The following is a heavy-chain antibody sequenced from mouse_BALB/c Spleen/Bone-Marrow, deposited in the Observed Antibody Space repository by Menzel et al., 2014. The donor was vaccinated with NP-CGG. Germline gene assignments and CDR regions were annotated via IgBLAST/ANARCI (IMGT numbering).Heavy chain of an antibody. J-gene: IGHJ2*01. CDR2: IDPANVNT. D-gene: IGHD1-1*02. Sequence: VQLQQSGAELVKPGASVKLSYTASGFNIKDTYMHWVKQRPEQGLEWIGRIDPANVNTKYDPKFQGKATITADTSSNTAYLQLSSLTSEDTAVYYCASYAYGYYFDYWGQGTTLTVSS. CDR3: ASYAYGYYFDY. CDR1: GFNIKDTY. V-gene: IGHV14-3*02.